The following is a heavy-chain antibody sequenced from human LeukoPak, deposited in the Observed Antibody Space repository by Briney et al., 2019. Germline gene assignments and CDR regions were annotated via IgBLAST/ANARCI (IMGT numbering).Heavy chain of an antibody. Sequence: GRSLRLSCAASGFTFDDYAMHWVRQAPGKGLEWVAVISYDGSNKYYADSVKGRFTISRDNSKNTLYLQMNSLRAEDTAVYYCAKAYTIFGVGAFDIWGQGTMVTVSS. J-gene: IGHJ3*02. D-gene: IGHD3-3*01. V-gene: IGHV3-30*18. CDR2: ISYDGSNK. CDR1: GFTFDDYA. CDR3: AKAYTIFGVGAFDI.